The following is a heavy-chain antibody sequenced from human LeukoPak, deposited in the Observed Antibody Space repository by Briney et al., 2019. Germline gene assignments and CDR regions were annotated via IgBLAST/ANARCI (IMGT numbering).Heavy chain of an antibody. Sequence: GGSLRLSCAASGFTFSSYEMNWVRQAPGKGLEWVAVISYDGSNKYYADSVKGRFTISRDNSKNTLYLQMNSLRAEDTAVYYCAKVVMGYSYGLGIDYWGQGTLVTVSS. J-gene: IGHJ4*02. V-gene: IGHV3-30*18. CDR1: GFTFSSYE. D-gene: IGHD5-18*01. CDR2: ISYDGSNK. CDR3: AKVVMGYSYGLGIDY.